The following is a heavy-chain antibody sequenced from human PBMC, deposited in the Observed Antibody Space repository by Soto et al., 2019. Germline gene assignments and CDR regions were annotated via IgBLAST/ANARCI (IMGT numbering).Heavy chain of an antibody. D-gene: IGHD3-10*01. CDR1: GYTFTSYA. J-gene: IGHJ4*02. V-gene: IGHV1-3*01. CDR3: ARSRGYYGSGSYFWFDY. Sequence: QVQLVQSGAEVKKPGASVKVSCKASGYTFTSYAMHWVRQAPGQRLEWMGWINAGNGNTKYSQKFQVRVTITRDTSASTAYMELSSLRSEDTAVYYCARSRGYYGSGSYFWFDYWGQGTLVTVSS. CDR2: INAGNGNT.